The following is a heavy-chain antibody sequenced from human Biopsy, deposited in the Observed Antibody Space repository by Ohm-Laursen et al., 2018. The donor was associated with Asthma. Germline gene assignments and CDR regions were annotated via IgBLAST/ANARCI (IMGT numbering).Heavy chain of an antibody. D-gene: IGHD2-8*01. V-gene: IGHV1-46*02. CDR1: GFSFDNYF. J-gene: IGHJ4*02. CDR2: INPSGAGT. CDR3: ARAREITNYGDSDFDI. Sequence: GSSVKVSCKASGFSFDNYFMHWVRQAPGQGLEWMGIINPSGAGTRYAEKFRGRLIVTRDASTRTAFMDLRSLRSDDTAIYFCARAREITNYGDSDFDIWGQGTLITVSS.